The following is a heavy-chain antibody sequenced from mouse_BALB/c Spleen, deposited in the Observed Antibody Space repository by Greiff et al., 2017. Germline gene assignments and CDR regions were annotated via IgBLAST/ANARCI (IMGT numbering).Heavy chain of an antibody. CDR1: GFTFSSYG. CDR3: ARMMVDY. CDR2: INSNGGST. Sequence: EVKVEESGGGLVQPGGSLKLSCAASGFTFSSYGMSWVRQTPDKRLELVATINSNGGSTYYPDSVKGRFTISRDNAKNTLYLQMSSLKSEDTAMYYCARMMVDYWGQGTTLTVSS. V-gene: IGHV5-6-3*01. J-gene: IGHJ2*01. D-gene: IGHD2-3*01.